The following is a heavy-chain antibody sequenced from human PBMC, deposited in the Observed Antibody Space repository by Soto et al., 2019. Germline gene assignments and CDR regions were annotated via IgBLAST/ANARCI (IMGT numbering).Heavy chain of an antibody. D-gene: IGHD2-2*01. V-gene: IGHV3-23*01. CDR3: AKDRHWAMISPTHAH. J-gene: IGHJ4*02. Sequence: EVQLWESGGGLVQPGGSLRLSCTVSGFTFRSSPMSWVRRAPGKGLEWVSGINGGDDSKHYAESVSGRFTIIRDNSKNTRLLQMNGLRVEDTAIYYCAKDRHWAMISPTHAHWGQGTQVTVSS. CDR1: GFTFRSSP. CDR2: INGGDDSK.